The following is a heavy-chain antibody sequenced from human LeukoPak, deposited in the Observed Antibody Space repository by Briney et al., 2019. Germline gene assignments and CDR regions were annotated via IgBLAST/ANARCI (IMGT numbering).Heavy chain of an antibody. J-gene: IGHJ5*02. CDR3: ARHAYGSGSYSNFYWFDT. Sequence: IPSETLSLTCSVSGGSISSYYWGWIRQPPGKGLEWIGSIYHSGSTYYNPSLKSRVTISVDTSKNQFSLKLSSVTAADTAVYYCARHAYGSGSYSNFYWFDTWGQGTLVTVSS. CDR1: GGSISSYY. D-gene: IGHD3-10*01. V-gene: IGHV4-39*01. CDR2: IYHSGST.